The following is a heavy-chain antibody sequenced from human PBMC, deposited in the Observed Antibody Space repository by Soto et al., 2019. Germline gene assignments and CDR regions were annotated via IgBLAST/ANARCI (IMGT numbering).Heavy chain of an antibody. D-gene: IGHD4-17*01. CDR3: ARDPGDYGAFDI. Sequence: SETLSLTCTVSGGSVSSGSYYWSWIRQPPGKGLEWIGYIYYSGSTNYNPSLKSRVTISVDTSKNQFSLKLSSVTAADTAVYYCARDPGDYGAFDIWGQGTRVTVSS. V-gene: IGHV4-61*01. J-gene: IGHJ3*02. CDR2: IYYSGST. CDR1: GGSVSSGSYY.